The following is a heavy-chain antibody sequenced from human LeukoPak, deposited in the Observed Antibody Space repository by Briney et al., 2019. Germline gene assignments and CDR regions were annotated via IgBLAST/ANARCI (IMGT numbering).Heavy chain of an antibody. J-gene: IGHJ5*02. CDR2: TSYRSKWYN. Sequence: SQTLSLTCAISGDSVSTNSVAWNWIRQSPSRGLEWLGRTSYRSKWYNGYAVSVKSQISIIADPSKNQFSLQLNSVTPEDTAVYYCARSLTTTVSWFDPWGQGSLVVVSS. V-gene: IGHV6-1*01. CDR3: ARSLTTTVSWFDP. CDR1: GDSVSTNSVA. D-gene: IGHD4-11*01.